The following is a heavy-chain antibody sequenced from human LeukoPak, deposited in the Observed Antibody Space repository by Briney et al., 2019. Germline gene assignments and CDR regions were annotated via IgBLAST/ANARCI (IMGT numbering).Heavy chain of an antibody. J-gene: IGHJ5*02. CDR3: ARDGRGYCGGDCFLSWFDP. CDR1: GFTFSSYW. D-gene: IGHD2-21*02. V-gene: IGHV3-7*01. Sequence: PGGSLRLSCAASGFTFSSYWMSWVRQAPGKGLEWVANIKQDGSEKYYVDSVKGRFTISRDNAKNSLYLQMSSLRADDTAVCYCARDGRGYCGGDCFLSWFDPWGQGTLVTASS. CDR2: IKQDGSEK.